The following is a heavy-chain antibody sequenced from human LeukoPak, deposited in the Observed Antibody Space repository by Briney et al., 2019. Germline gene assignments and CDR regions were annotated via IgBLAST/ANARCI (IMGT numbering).Heavy chain of an antibody. CDR1: GFTFSSYS. D-gene: IGHD6-13*01. V-gene: IGHV3-21*01. Sequence: PGGSLRLSCAASGFTFSSYSMNWVRQAPGKGLEWVSSISSSSSYIYYADSVKGRFTISRDNAKNSLYLQMNSLRAEDTAVYYCASRYSSSFGPNWFGPWGQGTLVTVSS. CDR3: ASRYSSSFGPNWFGP. CDR2: ISSSSSYI. J-gene: IGHJ5*02.